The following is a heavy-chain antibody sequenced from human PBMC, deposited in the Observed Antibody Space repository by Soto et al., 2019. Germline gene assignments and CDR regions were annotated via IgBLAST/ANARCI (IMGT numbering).Heavy chain of an antibody. D-gene: IGHD3-22*01. V-gene: IGHV3-73*01. CDR3: TRRPDSAYYYYYGMDV. Sequence: PGGSLRLSCAASGFTFSGSAMHWVRQASGKGLEWVGRIRSKANSYATAYAASVKGRFTISRDDSKNTAYLQMNSLKTEDTAVYYRTRRPDSAYYYYYGMDVWGQGTTVTVSS. CDR1: GFTFSGSA. CDR2: IRSKANSYAT. J-gene: IGHJ6*02.